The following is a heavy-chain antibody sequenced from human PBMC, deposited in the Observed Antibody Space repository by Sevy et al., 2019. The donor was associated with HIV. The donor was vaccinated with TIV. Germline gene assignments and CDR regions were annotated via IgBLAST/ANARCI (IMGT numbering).Heavy chain of an antibody. CDR2: IGGSGRST. V-gene: IGHV3-23*01. J-gene: IGHJ6*02. D-gene: IGHD2-15*01. Sequence: GGSLRLSCAASGFTFNTYAMNWVRQAPGRGLEWVSSIGGSGRSTYYADSVEGRFTISRDNSKNTLYMQMNSLRVDDMAVYYCAKGYCNGGSCPRDYYYYGMDVWGQGTTVTVSS. CDR3: AKGYCNGGSCPRDYYYYGMDV. CDR1: GFTFNTYA.